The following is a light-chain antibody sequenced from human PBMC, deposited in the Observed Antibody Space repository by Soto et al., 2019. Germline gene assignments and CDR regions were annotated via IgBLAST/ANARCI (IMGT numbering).Light chain of an antibody. CDR2: GAS. Sequence: EIVMTQSPATLSLSPGERATLSCRASQSVSSSYLSWYQQKPGQAPRLLIYGASTRATGIPARFSGSGSGTDFTLTISSLQPEDFAVYYCQQYGGVPYTFGQGTKLEIK. CDR3: QQYGGVPYT. J-gene: IGKJ2*01. CDR1: QSVSSSY. V-gene: IGKV3D-7*01.